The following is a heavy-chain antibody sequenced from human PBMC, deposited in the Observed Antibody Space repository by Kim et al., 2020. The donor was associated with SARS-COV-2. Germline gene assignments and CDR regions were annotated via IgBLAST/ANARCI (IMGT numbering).Heavy chain of an antibody. J-gene: IGHJ4*02. CDR3: ARGLRVSLRELPDY. D-gene: IGHD3-3*01. V-gene: IGHV1-3*01. CDR1: GYTFTSYA. CDR2: INAGNGNT. Sequence: ASVKVSCKASGYTFTSYAMHWVRQAPGQRLEWMGWINAGNGNTKYSQKFQGRVTITRDTSASTAYMELSSLRSEDTAVYYCARGLRVSLRELPDYWGQGTLVTVSS.